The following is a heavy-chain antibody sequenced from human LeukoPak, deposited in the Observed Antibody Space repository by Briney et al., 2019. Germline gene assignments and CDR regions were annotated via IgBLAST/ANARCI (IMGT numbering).Heavy chain of an antibody. CDR2: INPSGGST. J-gene: IGHJ6*03. V-gene: IGHV1-46*01. D-gene: IGHD3-10*01. Sequence: GASVKVSCKASGYTFTSYYMHWVRQAPGQGLEWVGIINPSGGSTSYAQKFQGRVTMTRDTFTSTVYMELSSLRSEDTAVYYCARAGPLTGWFGELSGYMDVWGKGTTVTISS. CDR3: ARAGPLTGWFGELSGYMDV. CDR1: GYTFTSYY.